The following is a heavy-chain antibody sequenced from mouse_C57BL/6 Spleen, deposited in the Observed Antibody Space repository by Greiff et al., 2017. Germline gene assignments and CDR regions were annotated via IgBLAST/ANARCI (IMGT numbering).Heavy chain of an antibody. D-gene: IGHD1-1*02. J-gene: IGHJ2*01. V-gene: IGHV2-6-1*01. CDR3: ARHASGGSSFDY. CDR1: GFSLTSYG. CDR2: IWSDGST. Sequence: VQLQQSGPGLVAPSPSLSITCTVSGFSLTSYGVHWVRQPPGKGLEWLVVIWSDGSTTYNSALKSRLSISKDNSKSQVFLKMNSLQTDDTAMYYCARHASGGSSFDYWGQGTTLTVSS.